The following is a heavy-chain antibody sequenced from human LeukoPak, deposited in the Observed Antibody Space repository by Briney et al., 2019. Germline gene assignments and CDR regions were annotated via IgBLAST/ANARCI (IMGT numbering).Heavy chain of an antibody. Sequence: KPSETLSLTCAVYGGSFSGYYWSWIRQPPGKGLEWIGEINHSGSTNYNPSLRSRVTISVDMSRNQFSLKLNSVTAADTAVYYCARDRSADRGFDYWGQGTLVNVSS. CDR1: GGSFSGYY. CDR2: INHSGST. CDR3: ARDRSADRGFDY. J-gene: IGHJ4*02. V-gene: IGHV4-34*01.